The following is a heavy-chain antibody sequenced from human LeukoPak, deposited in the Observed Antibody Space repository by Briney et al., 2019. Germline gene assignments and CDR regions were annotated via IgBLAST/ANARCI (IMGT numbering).Heavy chain of an antibody. D-gene: IGHD2-15*01. CDR1: GGTFSSYA. CDR2: IIPIFGTA. Sequence: SVKVSCKASGGTFSSYAISWVRQAPGQELEWMGGIIPIFGTANYAQKFQGRVTITGDKSTSTAYMELSSLRSEDTAVYYCARTYCSGGSCPHDAFDIWGQGTMVTVSS. V-gene: IGHV1-69*06. CDR3: ARTYCSGGSCPHDAFDI. J-gene: IGHJ3*02.